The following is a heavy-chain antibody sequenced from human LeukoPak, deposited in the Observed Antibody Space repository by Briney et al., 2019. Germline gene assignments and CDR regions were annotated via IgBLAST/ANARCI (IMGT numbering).Heavy chain of an antibody. V-gene: IGHV3-53*01. CDR3: ARGVTTSYFDY. Sequence: GGSLRLSCAASGFTVSNKYMDWVRQAPGKGLEWVSAFYSGGGTYYADSVKGRFTISRDNSKNTLYLQMNSLRAEDTAVYYCARGVTTSYFDYWGHGTLVTVSS. J-gene: IGHJ4*01. CDR1: GFTVSNKY. CDR2: FYSGGGT. D-gene: IGHD4-17*01.